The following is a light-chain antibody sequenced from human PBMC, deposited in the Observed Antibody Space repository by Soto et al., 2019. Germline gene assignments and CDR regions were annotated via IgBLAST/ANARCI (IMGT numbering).Light chain of an antibody. J-gene: IGKJ4*01. Sequence: IVMTQSPVTMSVSPGERATLSCRASQDIVSNVAWYQQRPGQAPRLLIYGASTGATDIPARFSGSGSGTEFTLTISGLQSADSAVYYCQQYSNWPPRLTFGGGTKVEMK. CDR3: QQYSNWPPRLT. CDR1: QDIVSN. CDR2: GAS. V-gene: IGKV3-15*01.